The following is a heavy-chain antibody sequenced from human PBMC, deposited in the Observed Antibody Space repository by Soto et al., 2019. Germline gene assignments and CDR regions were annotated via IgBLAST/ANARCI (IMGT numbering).Heavy chain of an antibody. CDR2: IIPILGIA. J-gene: IGHJ5*02. CDR1: GGTFSSYT. D-gene: IGHD6-6*01. CDR3: AREGVYSSSSGGWFDP. V-gene: IGHV1-69*08. Sequence: QVQLVQSGAEVMKPGSSVKVSCKASGGTFSSYTISWVRQAPGQGLEWMGRIIPILGIANYAQKFQGRVTITADKSTSTAYMELSSLRSEDTAVYYCAREGVYSSSSGGWFDPWGQGTLVTVSS.